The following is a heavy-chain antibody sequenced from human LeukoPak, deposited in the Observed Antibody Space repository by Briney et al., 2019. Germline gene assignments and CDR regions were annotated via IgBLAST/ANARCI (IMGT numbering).Heavy chain of an antibody. CDR2: ISAYRGNT. D-gene: IGHD1-1*01. CDR3: ARDLSTGTIDY. CDR1: GYTFTSYG. J-gene: IGHJ4*02. V-gene: IGHV1-18*01. Sequence: GASVKVSCKASGYTFTSYGISWVRQAPGQGLEWMGWISAYRGNTNYAQKFQGRVTMTTDTSTSTAYMELRSLRSDDTAVYYCARDLSTGTIDYWGQGTLVTVSS.